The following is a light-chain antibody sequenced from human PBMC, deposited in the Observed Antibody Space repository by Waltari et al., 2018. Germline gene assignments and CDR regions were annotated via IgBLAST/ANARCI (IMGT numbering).Light chain of an antibody. V-gene: IGLV1-44*01. CDR3: AAWDDSLNGFYV. J-gene: IGLJ1*01. CDR2: GQN. CDR1: SSNIGSNT. Sequence: QSVLTQPPSASGTPGQRVTISCSGSSSNIGSNTCNWYQQPPGTAPPLPIYGQNQRPSGVPDRFSGSKSGTSASLAISGLQSEDEAHYYCAAWDDSLNGFYVFGTGTKVTVL.